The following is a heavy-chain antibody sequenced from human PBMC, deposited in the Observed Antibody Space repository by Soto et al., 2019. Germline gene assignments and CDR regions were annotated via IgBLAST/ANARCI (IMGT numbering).Heavy chain of an antibody. CDR1: RFTFNSYG. J-gene: IGHJ4*02. CDR2: ISYDGTNK. D-gene: IGHD1-26*01. V-gene: IGHV3-30*18. Sequence: QVQLVESGGGVVQPGRSLRLSCAASRFTFNSYGMHWVRQAPGKGLEWVAAISYDGTNKYYADSVKGRFTISRDNSKNTLYLQMNSLRVEDTAVYYCANGPYSGSYLLTIAVDYWGQGTLVTVSS. CDR3: ANGPYSGSYLLTIAVDY.